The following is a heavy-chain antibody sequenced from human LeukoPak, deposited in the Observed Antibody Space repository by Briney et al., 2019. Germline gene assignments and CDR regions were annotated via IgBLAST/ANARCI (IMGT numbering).Heavy chain of an antibody. CDR2: ISSSSSTI. D-gene: IGHD3-16*01. J-gene: IGHJ5*02. CDR3: ARVDYDYVWGSCLS. V-gene: IGHV3-48*02. Sequence: GGSLRLSCAASGFTFSSYSMNWVRQAPGKGLEWVSYISSSSSTIYYADSVKGRFTISRDNAKNSLYLQMSSLRDEDTAVYYCARVDYDYVWGSCLSWGQGTLVTVSS. CDR1: GFTFSSYS.